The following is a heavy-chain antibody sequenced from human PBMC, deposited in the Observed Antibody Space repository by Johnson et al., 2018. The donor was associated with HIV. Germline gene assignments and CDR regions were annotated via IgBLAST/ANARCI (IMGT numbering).Heavy chain of an antibody. D-gene: IGHD3-22*01. J-gene: IGHJ3*02. Sequence: QMLLVESGGGLVQPGGSLRLSCAVSGFTFSTYAMHWVRQAPGKGLEWVAVVSHDGSNEYYADSVKGRFPISRDNSKNSLYLQMNSLRAEDTALYYCASSLHYYDSSGYRGAFDIWGQGTMVTVSS. V-gene: IGHV3-30*04. CDR2: VSHDGSNE. CDR3: ASSLHYYDSSGYRGAFDI. CDR1: GFTFSTYA.